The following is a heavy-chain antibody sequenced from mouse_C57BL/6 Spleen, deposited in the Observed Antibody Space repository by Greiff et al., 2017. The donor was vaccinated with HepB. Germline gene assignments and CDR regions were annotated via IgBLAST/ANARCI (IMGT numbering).Heavy chain of an antibody. CDR2: INPSSGYT. Sequence: QVQLQQSGAELARPGASVKMSCKASGYTFTSYTMHWVKQRPGQGLEWIGYINPSSGYTKYNQKFKDKATLTADKSSSTAYMQLSSLTSDDSAVYYCARSGYGSSFYFDYWGQGTTLTGSS. V-gene: IGHV1-4*01. D-gene: IGHD1-1*01. CDR3: ARSGYGSSFYFDY. CDR1: GYTFTSYT. J-gene: IGHJ2*01.